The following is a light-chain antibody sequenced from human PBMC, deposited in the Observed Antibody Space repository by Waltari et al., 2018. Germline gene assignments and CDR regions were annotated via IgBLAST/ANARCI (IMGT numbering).Light chain of an antibody. CDR2: GAY. Sequence: IVLTQSPGTLSLSPGERATLSCRASQIVGTYLAWYQQKPGQAPRLLIYGAYSRAAGITDRSSGSGYGTDFSLTISRLEPEDFSVYFCQPHLRLPATFGQGIKVEIK. CDR3: QPHLRLPAT. V-gene: IGKV3-20*01. J-gene: IGKJ1*01. CDR1: QIVGTY.